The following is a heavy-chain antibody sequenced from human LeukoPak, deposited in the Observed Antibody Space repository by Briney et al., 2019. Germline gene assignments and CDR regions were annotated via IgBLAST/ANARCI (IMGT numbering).Heavy chain of an antibody. CDR3: ARDLPDCSGGSCAGHY. D-gene: IGHD2-15*01. CDR1: GGSISSGDYY. CDR2: IYSSGST. Sequence: SETLSLTCTVSGGSISSGDYYWSWIRQPPGKGLVWIGYIYSSGSTYYNPSLKSRVTISVDTSKNQFSTKLSSVTAADTAVYYCARDLPDCSGGSCAGHYWGQGTLVTVSS. J-gene: IGHJ4*02. V-gene: IGHV4-30-4*08.